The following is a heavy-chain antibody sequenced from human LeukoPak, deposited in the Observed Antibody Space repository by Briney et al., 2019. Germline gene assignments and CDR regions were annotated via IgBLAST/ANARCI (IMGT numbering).Heavy chain of an antibody. D-gene: IGHD2-8*01. V-gene: IGHV3-9*01. CDR1: GFTFDDYD. CDR2: ISWISGSI. CDR3: AKDIFRSLLIPGAAYPSYYYYCMDV. Sequence: PGSSVRLSCAASGFTFDDYDMHWVRQAPGKGLEWVSGISWISGSIGYADSLKGRFTISRDNAKNSLYLQMNSLRAEDTALYYCAKDIFRSLLIPGAAYPSYYYYCMDVWGQGTTVTVSS. J-gene: IGHJ6*02.